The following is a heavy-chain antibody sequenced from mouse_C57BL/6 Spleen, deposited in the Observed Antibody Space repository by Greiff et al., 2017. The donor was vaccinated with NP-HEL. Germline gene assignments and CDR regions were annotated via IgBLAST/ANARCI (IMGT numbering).Heavy chain of an antibody. V-gene: IGHV1-81*01. CDR3: DPSTRVGPDYAMDD. Sequence: QVQLQQSGAELARPGASVKLSCKASGYTFTSYGISWVKQRPGQGLEWIGEIYPRSGNTYYNEKFKGKATLTADKSSSTAYMELRSLTSEDSAVYVCDPSTRVGPDYAMDDWGQGTSVTVSS. D-gene: IGHD1-1*01. J-gene: IGHJ4*01. CDR2: IYPRSGNT. CDR1: GYTFTSYG.